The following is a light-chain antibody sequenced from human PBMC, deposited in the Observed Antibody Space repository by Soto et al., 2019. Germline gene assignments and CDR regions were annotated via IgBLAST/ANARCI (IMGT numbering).Light chain of an antibody. CDR1: SSNIGAGYD. J-gene: IGLJ3*02. V-gene: IGLV1-40*01. CDR3: QSYDSSLSGSV. Sequence: QSVLTQPPSVSGAPGQRVTISCTGSSSNIGAGYDVQWYQQLPGTAPKLLIYGDTNRPSGVPDRFSCSNSGTSASLAITGLQAEDESDYYCQSYDSSLSGSVFGGGTKLTVL. CDR2: GDT.